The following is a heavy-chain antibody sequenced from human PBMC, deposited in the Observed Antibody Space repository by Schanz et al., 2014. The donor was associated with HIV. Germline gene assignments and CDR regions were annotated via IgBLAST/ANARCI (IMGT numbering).Heavy chain of an antibody. CDR2: INSDGSST. CDR3: ASTEYPYTTSSDYYYGMDV. D-gene: IGHD6-6*01. J-gene: IGHJ6*02. Sequence: EVQLVESGGGLVQPGGSLRLSCAASGFTFSSYWMHWVRQAPGKGLVWVSRINSDGSSTSYADSVKGRFTISRDNAKNTLYLQMNSLRAEDTAVYYCASTEYPYTTSSDYYYGMDVWGQGTTVTVSS. CDR1: GFTFSSYW. V-gene: IGHV3-74*01.